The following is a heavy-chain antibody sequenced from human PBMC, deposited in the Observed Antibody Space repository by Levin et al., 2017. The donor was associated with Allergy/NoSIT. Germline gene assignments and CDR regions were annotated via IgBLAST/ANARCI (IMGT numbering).Heavy chain of an antibody. D-gene: IGHD3-16*01. CDR2: IGAAGNT. CDR1: GSSFSTYN. CDR3: ARDYDYAMDY. Sequence: GESLKISCVASGSSFSTYNLNWVRQAPGKGLEWVSYIGAAGNTHYPDSVKGRFTISRDNDENSVILQMHSLRAEDTAVYYCARDYDYAMDYWGQGTLVTVSS. J-gene: IGHJ4*02. V-gene: IGHV3-48*01.